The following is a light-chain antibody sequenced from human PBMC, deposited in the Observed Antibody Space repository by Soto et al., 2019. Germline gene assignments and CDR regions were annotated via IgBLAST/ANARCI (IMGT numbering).Light chain of an antibody. CDR2: GGS. CDR3: QQYGVSPRS. V-gene: IGKV3-20*01. Sequence: EIVMMQSPGTLSLSPGERATLSCRASQSLSSTFLAWYQQRPGQAPRLLIYGGSNRATGVPDRFSGSGSGTDFTLTISRLEPEDFAVYYCQQYGVSPRSFGQGTKVDIK. CDR1: QSLSSTF. J-gene: IGKJ1*01.